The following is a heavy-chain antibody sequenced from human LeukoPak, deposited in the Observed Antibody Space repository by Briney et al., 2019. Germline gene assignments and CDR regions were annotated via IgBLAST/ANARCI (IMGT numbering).Heavy chain of an antibody. V-gene: IGHV3-30*18. CDR2: ISYDGSNK. D-gene: IGHD1-7*01. CDR1: GFTFSSYS. Sequence: PGGSLRLSCAASGFTFSSYSMNWVRQAPGKGLEWVAVISYDGSNKYYADSVKGRFTISRDNSKNTLYLQMNSLRAEDTAVYYCAKDTQLELPDYWGQGTLVTVSS. CDR3: AKDTQLELPDY. J-gene: IGHJ4*02.